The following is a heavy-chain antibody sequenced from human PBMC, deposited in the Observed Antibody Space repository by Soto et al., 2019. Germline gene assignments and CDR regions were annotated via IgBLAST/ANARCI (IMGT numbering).Heavy chain of an antibody. Sequence: ASVKVSCKASGYTFTSYDINWVRQATGQGLEWMGWMNPNSGNTGYAQKFQGRVTMTRNTSISTAYMELSSLRSEDTAVYYCARGVVATIMGYYYYYYMDVWGKGTTVTVSS. CDR2: MNPNSGNT. J-gene: IGHJ6*03. D-gene: IGHD5-12*01. CDR3: ARGVVATIMGYYYYYYMDV. V-gene: IGHV1-8*01. CDR1: GYTFTSYD.